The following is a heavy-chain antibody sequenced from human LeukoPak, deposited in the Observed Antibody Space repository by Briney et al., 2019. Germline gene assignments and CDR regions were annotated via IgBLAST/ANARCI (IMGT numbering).Heavy chain of an antibody. CDR1: GGSFSGYY. D-gene: IGHD1-26*01. J-gene: IGHJ3*02. CDR3: ARWESVGVNRGSSRGFDI. V-gene: IGHV4-34*01. Sequence: SETRSLTSAVYGGSFSGYYWSWIRQPPGKGLEWIGEINHSGRTNYSPSLKSRVTISVDTSKNQFSLKLNSVTAADTAVYYCARWESVGVNRGSSRGFDIWGQGTMVTVSS. CDR2: INHSGRT.